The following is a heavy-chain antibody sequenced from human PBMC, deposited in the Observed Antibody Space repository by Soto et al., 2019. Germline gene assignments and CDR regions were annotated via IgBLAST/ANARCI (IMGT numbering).Heavy chain of an antibody. D-gene: IGHD1-26*01. CDR2: INAGNGNT. CDR1: GYTFTSYA. Sequence: ASVKVSCKASGYTFTSYAMHWVRQAPGQRLEWMGWINAGNGNTRYSQKFQGRVTITRDTSASTAYMELSSLRSEDTAVYYCARGGSLYWYFDLWGRGTLVTVSS. J-gene: IGHJ2*01. V-gene: IGHV1-3*01. CDR3: ARGGSLYWYFDL.